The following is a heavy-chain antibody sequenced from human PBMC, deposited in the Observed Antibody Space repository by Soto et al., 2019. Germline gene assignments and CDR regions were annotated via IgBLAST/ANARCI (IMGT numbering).Heavy chain of an antibody. CDR1: GFTFSSYS. V-gene: IGHV3-21*01. D-gene: IGHD3-3*01. J-gene: IGHJ6*02. CDR3: ARDRLAVYDFLFKQSGRDV. CDR2: ISSSSSYI. Sequence: GGSLRLSCAASGFTFSSYSMNWVRQAPGKGLEWVSSISSSSSYIYYADSVKGRFTISRDNAKNSLYLQMNSLRAEDTAVYYCARDRLAVYDFLFKQSGRDVGGQGTTVTVSS.